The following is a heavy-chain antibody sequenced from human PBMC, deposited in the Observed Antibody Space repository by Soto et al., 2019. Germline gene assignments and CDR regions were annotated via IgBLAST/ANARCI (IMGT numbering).Heavy chain of an antibody. CDR2: INHSGST. V-gene: IGHV4-34*01. CDR3: ASGLLFDY. CDR1: GVSFSWYY. Sequence: PADNLALTCDFYGVSFSWYYLSWIRQPPGKGLEWIGEINHSGSTNYNPSLKSRVTISVDTSKNQFSLKLSSVTAADTAVYYCASGLLFDYWGQGTLVTVSA. D-gene: IGHD1-26*01. J-gene: IGHJ4*02.